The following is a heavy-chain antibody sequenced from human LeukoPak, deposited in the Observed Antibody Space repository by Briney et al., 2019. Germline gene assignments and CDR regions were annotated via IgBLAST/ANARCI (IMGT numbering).Heavy chain of an antibody. V-gene: IGHV4-39*07. CDR3: ARDQAAYYDRSGYHYSSTAAAFDI. CDR2: IYYSGST. D-gene: IGHD3-22*01. Sequence: PSETLSLTCTVSGGSISSGDYYWGWIRQPPGKGLEWIGSIYYSGSTYYNPSLKSRVTISVDTSKNQFSLKLSSVTAADTAVYYCARDQAAYYDRSGYHYSSTAAAFDIWGQGTVVTVSS. CDR1: GGSISSGDYY. J-gene: IGHJ3*02.